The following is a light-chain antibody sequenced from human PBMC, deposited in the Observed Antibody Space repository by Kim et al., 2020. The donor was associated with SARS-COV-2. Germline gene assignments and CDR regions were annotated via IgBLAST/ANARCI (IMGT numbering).Light chain of an antibody. CDR3: QQYDSLPPT. CDR1: QDIRHY. V-gene: IGKV1-33*01. Sequence: AYVGDRVTITCRASQDIRHYLNWYQQKPGKGPQLLIYDASNLEGEVPSRFTGSVSGPDFTFTISSLQPEDIATYYCQQYDSLPPTFGGGTKVDIK. J-gene: IGKJ4*01. CDR2: DAS.